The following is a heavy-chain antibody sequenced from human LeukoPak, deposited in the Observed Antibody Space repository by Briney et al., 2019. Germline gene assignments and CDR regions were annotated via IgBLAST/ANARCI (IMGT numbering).Heavy chain of an antibody. CDR1: GFTFSSYW. V-gene: IGHV3-7*03. Sequence: GGSLRLSCAASGFTFSSYWMSWVRQAPGKGLEWVANIKQDGSEKYYVDSVKGRFTISRDNAKNSLYLQMNSLRAEDTAVYYCVKEIVPAGNWFDPWGQGTLVTVSS. CDR2: IKQDGSEK. D-gene: IGHD2-2*01. J-gene: IGHJ5*02. CDR3: VKEIVPAGNWFDP.